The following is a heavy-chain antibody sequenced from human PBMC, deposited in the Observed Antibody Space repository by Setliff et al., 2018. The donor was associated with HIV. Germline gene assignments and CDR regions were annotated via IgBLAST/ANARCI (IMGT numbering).Heavy chain of an antibody. Sequence: PSETLSLTCTVFGGSVRSDDYYWSWIRQPPGKGLEWIGYIYYTGSTHYNPSLKGRLSMSTSENQFSLKLTSVTAADTAVYYCARGGSYDTFDYWGQGTLVTVSS. CDR2: IYYTGST. J-gene: IGHJ4*02. D-gene: IGHD3-22*01. CDR1: GGSVRSDDYY. CDR3: ARGGSYDTFDY. V-gene: IGHV4-30-4*08.